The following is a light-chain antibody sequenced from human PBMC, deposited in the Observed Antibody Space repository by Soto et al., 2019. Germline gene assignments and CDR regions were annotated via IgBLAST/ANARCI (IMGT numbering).Light chain of an antibody. CDR1: QSFSSN. V-gene: IGKV3-15*01. CDR2: GAS. CDR3: RQDNNWWT. J-gene: IGKJ1*01. Sequence: EIVVTQSPATLSVSPGERATLSCRASQSFSSNLAWYQQKPGQAPRLLIYGASTRATGIPARFSGSGAGTEFTLTISSLQSEDFAVYYCRQDNNWWTFGQGTKVEIK.